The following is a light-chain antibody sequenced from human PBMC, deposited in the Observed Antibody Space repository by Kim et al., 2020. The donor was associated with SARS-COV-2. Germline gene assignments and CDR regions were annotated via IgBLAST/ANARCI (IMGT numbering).Light chain of an antibody. CDR1: RTILYRSTNKNY. Sequence: DIVMTQSPDSLAVSLGERATINCRSSRTILYRSTNKNYLAWFQQKPGQPPKLLFYWASTRESGVPDRFSGSGSGTDFSLTISSLQADDVAVYYCQQYYTTPLTFGGGTKVDIK. CDR3: QQYYTTPLT. CDR2: WAS. V-gene: IGKV4-1*01. J-gene: IGKJ4*01.